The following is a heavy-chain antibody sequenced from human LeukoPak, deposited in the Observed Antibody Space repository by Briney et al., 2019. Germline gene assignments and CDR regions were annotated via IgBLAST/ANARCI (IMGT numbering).Heavy chain of an antibody. J-gene: IGHJ4*02. CDR1: GGSISNYY. V-gene: IGHV4-59*01. CDR3: ARVVRTTVPDY. CDR2: VYYNGNI. D-gene: IGHD4-17*01. Sequence: PSETLSLTCTVSGGSISNYYWTWIRQPPGKGLEWIGYVYYNGNINYNPSLKSRVTISVDKSKHQFSLKLSAVTTADTAVYYCARVVRTTVPDYWGQGTLVTVSS.